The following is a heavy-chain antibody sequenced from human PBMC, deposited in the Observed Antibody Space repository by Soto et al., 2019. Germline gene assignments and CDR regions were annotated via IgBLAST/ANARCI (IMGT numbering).Heavy chain of an antibody. CDR2: IKSKTDGGTT. D-gene: IGHD3-22*01. Sequence: PGGSLRLSCAASGFTFSNAWMSWVRQAPGKGLEWVGRIKSKTDGGTTDYAAPVKGRFTISRDNAKNSLYLQMNSLRAEDTAVYYCARVSYYDSSGPFDYWGQGTLVTVSS. CDR3: ARVSYYDSSGPFDY. V-gene: IGHV3-15*01. J-gene: IGHJ4*02. CDR1: GFTFSNAW.